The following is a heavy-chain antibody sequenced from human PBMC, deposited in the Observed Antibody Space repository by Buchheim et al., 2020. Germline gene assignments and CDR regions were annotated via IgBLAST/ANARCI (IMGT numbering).Heavy chain of an antibody. J-gene: IGHJ4*02. CDR1: GFTFSSYG. CDR3: AKDLEDYPIDY. D-gene: IGHD4-11*01. V-gene: IGHV3-30*18. CDR2: ISYVGSNK. Sequence: QVQLVESGGGVVQPGRSLRLSCAASGFTFSSYGMHWVRQAPGKGLEWVAVISYVGSNKYYADSVKGRFTISRDNSKNTLYLQMNSLRAEDTAVYYCAKDLEDYPIDYWGQGTL.